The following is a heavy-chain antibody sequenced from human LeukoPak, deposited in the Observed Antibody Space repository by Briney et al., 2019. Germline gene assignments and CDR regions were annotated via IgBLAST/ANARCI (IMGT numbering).Heavy chain of an antibody. V-gene: IGHV3-48*03. CDR3: ARDSPPHLN. CDR2: ISSSGSTI. J-gene: IGHJ4*02. Sequence: PGGSLRLSCAAPGFTFSNYEMNWVRQAPGKGLEWVSYISSSGSTIYYADSVKGRFTISRDNSKNTLYLQMNSLRAEDTAVYYCARDSPPHLNWGQGTLVTVSS. CDR1: GFTFSNYE.